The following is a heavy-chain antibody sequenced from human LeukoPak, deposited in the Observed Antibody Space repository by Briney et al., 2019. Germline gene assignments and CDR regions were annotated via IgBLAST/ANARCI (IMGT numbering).Heavy chain of an antibody. CDR2: INPNSGGT. J-gene: IGHJ4*02. D-gene: IGHD3-10*01. CDR1: GYTFTGYY. CDR3: VRDQGYGSGSFDY. V-gene: IGHV1-2*02. Sequence: VASVKVSCKTSGYTFTGYYMHWVRQAPGQGLEWMGWINPNSGGTNYAQKFQGRVTMTRDMSTSTVYMELSSLRSDDTAVYFCVRDQGYGSGSFDYWGQGTLVTVSS.